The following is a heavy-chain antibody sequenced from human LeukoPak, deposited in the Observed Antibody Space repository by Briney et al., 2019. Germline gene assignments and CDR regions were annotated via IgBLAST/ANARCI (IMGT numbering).Heavy chain of an antibody. V-gene: IGHV3-23*01. CDR1: GFTFSSYA. J-gene: IGHJ4*02. CDR2: TSGSGGST. CDR3: AKGTDSYGRRTSFDY. D-gene: IGHD5-18*01. Sequence: GGSLRLSCAASGFTFSSYAMSWVRQAPGKGLEWVSATSGSGGSTYYADSVKGRFTISRDNSKNTLYLQMNSLRAEDTAVYYCAKGTDSYGRRTSFDYWGQGTLVTVSS.